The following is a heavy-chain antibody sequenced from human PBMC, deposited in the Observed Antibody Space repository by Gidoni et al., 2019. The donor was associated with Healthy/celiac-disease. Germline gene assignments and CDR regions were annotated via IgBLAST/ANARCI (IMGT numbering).Heavy chain of an antibody. Sequence: QVQLQQWGAGLLKPSETLSLTCAVYGGSFSGYYWSWIRQPPGKGLEWIGEINHSGSTNYNPSLKSRVTISVDTSKNQFSLKLSSVTAADTAVYYCARGYSGYDPVYYFDYWGQGTLVTVSS. D-gene: IGHD5-12*01. CDR1: GGSFSGYY. V-gene: IGHV4-34*01. CDR2: INHSGST. CDR3: ARGYSGYDPVYYFDY. J-gene: IGHJ4*02.